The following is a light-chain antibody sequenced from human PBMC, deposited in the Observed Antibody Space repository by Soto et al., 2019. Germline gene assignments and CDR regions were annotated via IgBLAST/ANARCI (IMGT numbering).Light chain of an antibody. CDR1: SSDIGGFNY. Sequence: QSALTQPASVSGSPGQSITISCSGTSSDIGGFNYVSWYQQHPGKAPKVLIYEVSNRPSGVSNRFSGSKSGNTASLTISGLQAEDEADYFCSSYTRTNIFVVFGGGTKLTVL. V-gene: IGLV2-14*01. CDR3: SSYTRTNIFVV. J-gene: IGLJ2*01. CDR2: EVS.